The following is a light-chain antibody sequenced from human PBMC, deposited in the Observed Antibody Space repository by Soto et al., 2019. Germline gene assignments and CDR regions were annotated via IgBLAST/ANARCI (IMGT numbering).Light chain of an antibody. J-gene: IGLJ3*02. CDR2: EGS. CDR3: CSYAGTSTWV. V-gene: IGLV2-23*01. Sequence: QSALTQPASVSGSPGQSITISCTGTSSDVGSYNLVSWYQQHPGKAPKLIIYEGSKGPSGVSTRFSGSKSGNTASLTISGLQAEDEADYYCCSYAGTSTWVFGGGTKLTVL. CDR1: SSDVGSYNL.